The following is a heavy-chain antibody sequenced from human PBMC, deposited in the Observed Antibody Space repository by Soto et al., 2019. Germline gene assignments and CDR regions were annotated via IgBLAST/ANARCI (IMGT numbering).Heavy chain of an antibody. J-gene: IGHJ6*03. CDR1: GFTFDDYA. CDR2: ISWNSGSI. V-gene: IGHV3-9*01. Sequence: EVQLVESGGGLVQPGRSLRLSCAASGFTFDDYAMHWVRQAPGKGLEWVSGISWNSGSIGYADSVKGRFTISRDNAKHSLYLQMNSLRAEDTALYYCAKDRYGINYYYYMDVWGKGTTVTVSS. CDR3: AKDRYGINYYYYMDV. D-gene: IGHD5-18*01.